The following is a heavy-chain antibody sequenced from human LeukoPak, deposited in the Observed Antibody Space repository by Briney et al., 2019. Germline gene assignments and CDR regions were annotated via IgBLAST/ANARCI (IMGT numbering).Heavy chain of an antibody. Sequence: GGSLRLSCAASGLTFSEYAMSWVRQVPGMGREWVSTIGVSGGSTNYADSVRGRFTISRDNSKNTLYLQINSLRADDTAVHYCAKGRVGTNGVLEHWGQGTLVTVSS. CDR3: AKGRVGTNGVLEH. J-gene: IGHJ1*01. CDR1: GLTFSEYA. V-gene: IGHV3-23*01. D-gene: IGHD1-26*01. CDR2: IGVSGGST.